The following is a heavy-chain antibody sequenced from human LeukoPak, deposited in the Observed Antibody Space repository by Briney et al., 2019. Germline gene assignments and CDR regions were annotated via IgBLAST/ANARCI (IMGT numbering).Heavy chain of an antibody. CDR2: INHSGST. D-gene: IGHD3-16*02. V-gene: IGHV4-34*01. Sequence: PSETLSLTCAVYGGSFSGYYWSWIRQPPGKGLEWIGEINHSGSTNYNPSLKSRVTISVDTSKNQFSLKLSSVTAADTAVYYCAREADYYDYVWGSYRYKTGAFDIWGQGTMVTVSS. CDR3: AREADYYDYVWGSYRYKTGAFDI. CDR1: GGSFSGYY. J-gene: IGHJ3*02.